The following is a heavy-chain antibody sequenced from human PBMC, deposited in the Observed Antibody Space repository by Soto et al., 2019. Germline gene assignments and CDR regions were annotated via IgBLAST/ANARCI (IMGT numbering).Heavy chain of an antibody. CDR2: ISGNGGST. D-gene: IGHD2-2*01. CDR1: GFTFSSYA. J-gene: IGHJ4*02. CDR3: AKDGRAVPAAGITDYFDY. Sequence: EVQLLESGGGLIQPGGSLRLSCAASGFTFSSYAMSWVRQAPGKGLEWVSSISGNGGSTYHADSVKGRFSISRDNSKNTLHLLPNSLRAEDTAVYYCAKDGRAVPAAGITDYFDYWGQGTLVTVPS. V-gene: IGHV3-23*01.